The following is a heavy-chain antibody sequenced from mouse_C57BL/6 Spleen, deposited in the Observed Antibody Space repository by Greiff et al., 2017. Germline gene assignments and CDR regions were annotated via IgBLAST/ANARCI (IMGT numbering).Heavy chain of an antibody. J-gene: IGHJ2*01. V-gene: IGHV1-63*01. CDR1: GYTFTNYW. Sequence: QVQLQQSGAELVRPGTSVKMSCKASGYTFTNYWIGWAKQRPGHGLEWIGDIYPGGGYTTYNAKFKGPAPLTADKSSSTAYMQFSSLTSEDSAIYYSAREGRAPYYLDYWGQGTTLTVSS. CDR2: IYPGGGYT. D-gene: IGHD3-1*01. CDR3: AREGRAPYYLDY.